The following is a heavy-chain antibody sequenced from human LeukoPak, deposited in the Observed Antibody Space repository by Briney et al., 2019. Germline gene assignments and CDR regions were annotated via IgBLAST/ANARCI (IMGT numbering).Heavy chain of an antibody. CDR1: GFTFSSYG. V-gene: IGHV3-33*06. CDR2: IWYDGSNK. Sequence: GGSLRLSCAASGFTFSSYGMHWVRQAPGKGLEWVAVIWYDGSNKYYADSVKGRFTISRDNSKNTLYLQMNSLRAEDTAVYYCAKAGDNPQYYFDYWGQGTLVTVSS. CDR3: AKAGDNPQYYFDY. D-gene: IGHD1-14*01. J-gene: IGHJ4*02.